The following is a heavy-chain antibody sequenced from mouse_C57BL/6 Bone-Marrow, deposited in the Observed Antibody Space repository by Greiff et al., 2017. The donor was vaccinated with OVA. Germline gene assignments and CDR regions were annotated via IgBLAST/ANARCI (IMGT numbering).Heavy chain of an antibody. CDR1: GFTFSSYG. D-gene: IGHD1-1*01. CDR2: ISSGGSYT. J-gene: IGHJ2*01. Sequence: DVQLQESGGDLVKPGGSLKLSCAASGFTFSSYGMSWVRQTPDKRLEWVATISSGGSYTYYPDSVKGRFTISRDNAKNTLYLQMSSLKSEDTAMYYCARHDGSSYSYWGQGTTLTVSS. CDR3: ARHDGSSYSY. V-gene: IGHV5-6*01.